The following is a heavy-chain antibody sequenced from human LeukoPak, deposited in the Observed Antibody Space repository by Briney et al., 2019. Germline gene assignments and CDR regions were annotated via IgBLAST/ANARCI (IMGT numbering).Heavy chain of an antibody. Sequence: KPSETLSLTCTVSGASINNNFWTWIRQPPGKGLEWIGYIYSSGSANYNPPLKSRVIISVDTSKNHFSLKLSSVTAADTAVYFCARHGASGSYLYYFDYWGQGTLVTVSS. J-gene: IGHJ4*02. CDR2: IYSSGSA. CDR3: ARHGASGSYLYYFDY. D-gene: IGHD1-26*01. V-gene: IGHV4-59*08. CDR1: GASINNNF.